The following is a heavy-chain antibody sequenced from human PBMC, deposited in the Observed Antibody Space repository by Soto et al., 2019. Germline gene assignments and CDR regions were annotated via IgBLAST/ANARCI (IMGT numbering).Heavy chain of an antibody. CDR1: RFTFSNYA. J-gene: IGHJ4*02. CDR3: ARDPGVYDTSGYYTY. Sequence: EVQLLESGGGLVQSGGSLRLSCAASRFTFSNYAMTWVRQAPGKGLEWVSVVSDGGDSTYYAASVRGRFTISRDNSKDTLYLQMDSLRDEDTAVYYCARDPGVYDTSGYYTYWGQGTLVTVSS. CDR2: VSDGGDST. V-gene: IGHV3-23*01. D-gene: IGHD3-22*01.